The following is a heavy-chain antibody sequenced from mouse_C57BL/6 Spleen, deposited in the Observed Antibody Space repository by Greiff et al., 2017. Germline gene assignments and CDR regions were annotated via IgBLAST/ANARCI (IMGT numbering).Heavy chain of an antibody. CDR3: VRGGNYLYYAMDY. CDR1: GFTFNSYA. J-gene: IGHJ4*01. Sequence: DVQLVESGGGLVQPKGSLKLSCAASGFTFNSYAMHWVRQAPGKGLEWVARIRSKSSNYATYYAESVKDRFTISRDDSQSILYLHMNNLKTEDTAMYYCVRGGNYLYYAMDYWGQGTSVTVSS. V-gene: IGHV10-3*01. CDR2: IRSKSSNYAT. D-gene: IGHD2-1*01.